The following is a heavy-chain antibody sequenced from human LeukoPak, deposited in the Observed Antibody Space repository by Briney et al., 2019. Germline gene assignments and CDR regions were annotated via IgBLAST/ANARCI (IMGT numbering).Heavy chain of an antibody. CDR3: ARHVDYDSSGYYLFDY. V-gene: IGHV5-51*01. Sequence: KPGESLKISCKGSGYSFTSYWIGWVRQMPGKGLEWMGIIYPGDSDTRYSPSFQGQVTISADKSISTAYLQWSSLKASDTAMYYCARHVDYDSSGYYLFDYWGQGTLVTVSS. J-gene: IGHJ4*02. CDR2: IYPGDSDT. CDR1: GYSFTSYW. D-gene: IGHD3-22*01.